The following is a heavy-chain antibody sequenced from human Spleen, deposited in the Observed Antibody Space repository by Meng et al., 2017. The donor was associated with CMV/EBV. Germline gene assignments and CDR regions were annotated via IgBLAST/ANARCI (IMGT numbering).Heavy chain of an antibody. CDR2: IDGSGRRT. D-gene: IGHD4-11*01. Sequence: GGSLRLSCAASGFTFISYAMTWVRQAPGKGLEWVASIDGSGRRTYYADSVKGRFTISRDNAKNTLYLQMNNLRAEDTAVYYCARDPTTDYYYYGMDVWGQGTTVTVSS. V-gene: IGHV3-23*01. CDR3: ARDPTTDYYYYGMDV. J-gene: IGHJ6*02. CDR1: GFTFISYA.